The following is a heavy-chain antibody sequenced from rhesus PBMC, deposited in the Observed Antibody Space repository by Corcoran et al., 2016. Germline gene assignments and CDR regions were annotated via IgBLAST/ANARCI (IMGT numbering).Heavy chain of an antibody. D-gene: IGHD3-28*01. V-gene: IGHV4-76*01. J-gene: IGHJ4*01. Sequence: QVQLQESGPGLLKPSETLSLTCAVSGDSISGAYDWGWIRQPPGKGLEWIGYLSGRSGPPTHTPSLNTRVTVSRDTSKNQLSLQLTSVTAADPAVYYCARVSGYIDYWGQGVLVTVSS. CDR1: GDSISGAYD. CDR2: LSGRSGPP. CDR3: ARVSGYIDY.